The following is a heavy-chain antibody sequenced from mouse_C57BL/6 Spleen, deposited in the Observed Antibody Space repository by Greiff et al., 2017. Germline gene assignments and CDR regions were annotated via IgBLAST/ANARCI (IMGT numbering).Heavy chain of an antibody. D-gene: IGHD2-2*01. V-gene: IGHV7-3*01. CDR1: GFTFTDYY. J-gene: IGHJ4*01. CDR3: ARHLLWLRQAMDY. CDR2: IRNKANGYTT. Sequence: DVKLVESGGGLVQPGGSLSLSCAASGFTFTDYYMSWVRQPPGKALEWLGFIRNKANGYTTEYSASVKGRFTISRDNSQSILYLQMNALRAEDSATYYCARHLLWLRQAMDYWGQGTSVTVSS.